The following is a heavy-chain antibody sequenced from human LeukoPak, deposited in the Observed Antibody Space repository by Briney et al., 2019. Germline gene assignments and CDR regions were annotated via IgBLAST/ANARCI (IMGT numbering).Heavy chain of an antibody. CDR2: ISSSSSYI. V-gene: IGHV3-21*01. CDR1: GFTFSSYS. D-gene: IGHD6-19*01. J-gene: IGHJ5*02. Sequence: AGGSLRLSCAASGFTFSSYSMNWVRQAPGKGLEWVSSISSSSSYIYYADSVKGRFTISRDNAKNSLYLQMNSLRAEDTAVYYCAREHRQYSSGWRENWFDPWGQGTLVTVSS. CDR3: AREHRQYSSGWRENWFDP.